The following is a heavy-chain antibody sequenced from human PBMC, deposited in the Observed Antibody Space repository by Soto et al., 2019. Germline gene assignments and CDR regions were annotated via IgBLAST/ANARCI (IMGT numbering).Heavy chain of an antibody. V-gene: IGHV3-30-3*01. J-gene: IGHJ4*02. CDR1: GFTFSSYA. CDR2: ISYDGTHK. CDR3: ARDTSAVTGTTGDFAY. D-gene: IGHD1-20*01. Sequence: QVQLVESGGGVDQPGRSLRLSCAASGFTFSSYAMHWVRQAPGKGLEWVAVISYDGTHKNHADSVKGRFTISRDNSKKTVYLQMSSPRPEDTAVYYCARDTSAVTGTTGDFAYWGQGTLVTVSS.